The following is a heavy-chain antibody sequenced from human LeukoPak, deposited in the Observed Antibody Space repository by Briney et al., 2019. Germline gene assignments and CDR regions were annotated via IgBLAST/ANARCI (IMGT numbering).Heavy chain of an antibody. V-gene: IGHV1-18*04. Sequence: ASVKVSCKASGYTFTGYYMHRVRQAPGQGLEWMGWISAYNGNTNYAQKFQGRVTMTTDTSTSTAYMELRSLRSDDTAVYYCARFRAGVGEPYGDFWGQGSLVTVSS. CDR2: ISAYNGNT. D-gene: IGHD3-10*01. CDR3: ARFRAGVGEPYGDF. J-gene: IGHJ4*02. CDR1: GYTFTGYY.